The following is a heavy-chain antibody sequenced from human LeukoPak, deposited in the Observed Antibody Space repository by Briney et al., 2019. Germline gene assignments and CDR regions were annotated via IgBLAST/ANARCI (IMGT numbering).Heavy chain of an antibody. Sequence: PSETPSLTCTVSGGSISSGDYYWNWIRQHPGKGLDWIVYIYYSGSTYYNPSLKSRVTISVDTSKNQFSLKLSSVTAADTAVYYCARDLLYYDTSAYYPPGAFDIWGQGTMVTVSS. CDR3: ARDLLYYDTSAYYPPGAFDI. J-gene: IGHJ3*02. V-gene: IGHV4-31*03. CDR1: GGSISSGDYY. D-gene: IGHD3-22*01. CDR2: IYYSGST.